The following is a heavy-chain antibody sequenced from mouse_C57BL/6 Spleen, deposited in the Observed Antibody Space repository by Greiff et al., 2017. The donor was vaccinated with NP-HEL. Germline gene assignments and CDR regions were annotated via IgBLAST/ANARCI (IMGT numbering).Heavy chain of an antibody. Sequence: VQLQQSGAELVRPGASVKLSCTASGFNIKDYYMHWVKQRPEQGLEWIGRIDPEDGDTEYAPKFQGKATMTADTSSNTAYLQLSSLTSEDTAVYYCTTPDSSGYVAYWGQGTLVTVSA. J-gene: IGHJ3*01. CDR3: TTPDSSGYVAY. V-gene: IGHV14-1*01. CDR2: IDPEDGDT. D-gene: IGHD3-2*02. CDR1: GFNIKDYY.